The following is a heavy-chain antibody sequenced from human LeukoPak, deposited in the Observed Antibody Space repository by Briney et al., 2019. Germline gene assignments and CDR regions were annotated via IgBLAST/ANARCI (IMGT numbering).Heavy chain of an antibody. CDR1: GFTFISYS. Sequence: GGSLRLSCAASGFTFISYSMNWVRQAPGKGLEWVSYISSSSSTIYYADSVKGRFTISRDNAKNSLYLQMNSLRAEDTAVYYCARGVDYYDSSGYYPAEYFQHWGQGTLVTVSS. V-gene: IGHV3-48*04. CDR3: ARGVDYYDSSGYYPAEYFQH. D-gene: IGHD3-22*01. J-gene: IGHJ1*01. CDR2: ISSSSSTI.